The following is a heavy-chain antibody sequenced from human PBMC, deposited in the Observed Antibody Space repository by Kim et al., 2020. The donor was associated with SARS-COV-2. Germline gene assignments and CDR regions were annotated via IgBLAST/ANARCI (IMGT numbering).Heavy chain of an antibody. J-gene: IGHJ5*02. V-gene: IGHV3-21*01. CDR1: GFTFSSYS. D-gene: IGHD3-3*01. Sequence: GGSLRLSCAASGFTFSSYSMNWVRQAPGKGLEWVSSISSSSSYIYYADSVKGRFTISRDNAKNSLYLQMNSLRAEDTAVYYCARAFYSDHSNSYYDFWSGYYTEYNWFDPWGQGTLVTVSS. CDR3: ARAFYSDHSNSYYDFWSGYYTEYNWFDP. CDR2: ISSSSSYI.